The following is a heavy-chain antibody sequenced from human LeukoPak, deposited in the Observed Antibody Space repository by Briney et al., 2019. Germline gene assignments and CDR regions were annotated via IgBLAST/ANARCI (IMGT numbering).Heavy chain of an antibody. CDR1: GFTFSDYS. CDR2: ISTVSTYT. D-gene: IGHD6-25*01. V-gene: IGHV3-21*06. Sequence: GGSLRLSCAPSGFTFSDYSMSWVRQAPGKGLEWVASISTVSTYTFYGDSVKGRFTISRDNAKNSRYLQMSYLTAEDTAVYYCVRDGSGLYLYYYMDVWGKGTTVTVSS. J-gene: IGHJ6*03. CDR3: VRDGSGLYLYYYMDV.